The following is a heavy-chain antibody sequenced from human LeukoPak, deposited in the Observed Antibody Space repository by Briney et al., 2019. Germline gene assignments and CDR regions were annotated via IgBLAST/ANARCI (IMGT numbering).Heavy chain of an antibody. J-gene: IGHJ6*02. CDR3: ARVPYYYDSSGTCGMDV. CDR2: INPNSGGT. CDR1: GYTFTGYY. D-gene: IGHD3-22*01. Sequence: ASVKVSCKASGYTFTGYYMHWVRQAPGQGLEWMGWINPNSGGTNYAQKFQGRVTMPRDTSISTAYMELSRLRSDDTAVYYCARVPYYYDSSGTCGMDVWGQGTTVTVSS. V-gene: IGHV1-2*02.